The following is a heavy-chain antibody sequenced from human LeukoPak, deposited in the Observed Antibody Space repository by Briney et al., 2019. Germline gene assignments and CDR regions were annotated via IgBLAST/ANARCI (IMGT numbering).Heavy chain of an antibody. CDR3: AKDAAIRVRLWPDY. D-gene: IGHD2-2*02. CDR1: GFTFSSYS. V-gene: IGHV3-30*18. J-gene: IGHJ4*02. Sequence: GGSPRLSCAASGFTFSSYSMNWVRQAPGKGLEWVAVISYDGNNKYYADSVKGRFTISRDNFKNTLYLQLNSLRAEDTAVYYCAKDAAIRVRLWPDYWGQGTLVTVSS. CDR2: ISYDGNNK.